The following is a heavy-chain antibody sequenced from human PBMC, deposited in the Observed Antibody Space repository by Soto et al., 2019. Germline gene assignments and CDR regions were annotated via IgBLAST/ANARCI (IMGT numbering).Heavy chain of an antibody. V-gene: IGHV3-30*03. Sequence: TXSLSFSASGGSFRSCGVELFRLAPGKGLEWVAATTYDGGIKHYVDSVKGRFTISRDNSKNTLYLQMNSLRVEDTATYYCAGAMENPYFYYGLNVWGQGTTVTVSS. CDR3: AGAMENPYFYYGLNV. CDR2: TTYDGGIK. J-gene: IGHJ6*02. D-gene: IGHD3-3*01. CDR1: GGSFRSCG.